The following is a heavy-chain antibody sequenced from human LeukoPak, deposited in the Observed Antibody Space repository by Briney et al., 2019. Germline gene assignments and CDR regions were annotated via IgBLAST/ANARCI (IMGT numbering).Heavy chain of an antibody. CDR2: IYYSGST. CDR1: GVSFSGYY. V-gene: IGHV4-59*01. D-gene: IGHD3-22*01. Sequence: SETLSLTCAVYGVSFSGYYWSWIRQPPGKGLEWIGYIYYSGSTNYNPSLKSRVTISVDTSKNQFSLKLSSVTAADTAVYYCACVSGYYSTPYFDYWGQGTLVTVSS. J-gene: IGHJ4*02. CDR3: ACVSGYYSTPYFDY.